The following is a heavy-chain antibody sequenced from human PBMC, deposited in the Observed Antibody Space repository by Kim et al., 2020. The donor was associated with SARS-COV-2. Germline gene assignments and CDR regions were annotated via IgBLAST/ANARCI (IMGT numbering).Heavy chain of an antibody. D-gene: IGHD3-10*01. CDR1: GFTFSNAW. Sequence: GGSLRLSCAASGFTFSNAWMSWVRQAPGKGLEWVGRIKSKTDGGTTDYAAPVKGRFTISRDDSKNTLYLQMNSLKTEDTAVYYCTTKWMVRGFDYYGMDVWGQGTTVTVSS. CDR3: TTKWMVRGFDYYGMDV. V-gene: IGHV3-15*01. J-gene: IGHJ6*02. CDR2: IKSKTDGGTT.